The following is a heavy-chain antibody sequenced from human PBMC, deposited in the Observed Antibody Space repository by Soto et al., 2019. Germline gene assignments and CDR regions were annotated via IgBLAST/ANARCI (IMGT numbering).Heavy chain of an antibody. CDR3: ARGVDYYQDMDV. Sequence: QVQLMQSGAEVKKPGASVKVSCKASGYPFTSYSISWVRQAPGQGLEWMGWISTYNGNTNYAQKFQGRLTMTTDTSTSTAYMEVRSLSSDDTAVYYCARGVDYYQDMDVWGKGTTVTVSS. D-gene: IGHD3-10*01. J-gene: IGHJ6*03. V-gene: IGHV1-18*01. CDR2: ISTYNGNT. CDR1: GYPFTSYS.